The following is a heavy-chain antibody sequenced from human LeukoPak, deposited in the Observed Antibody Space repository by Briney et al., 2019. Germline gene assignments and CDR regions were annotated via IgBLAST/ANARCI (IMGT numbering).Heavy chain of an antibody. CDR2: VYTSGST. D-gene: IGHD6-19*01. V-gene: IGHV4-61*02. CDR1: GASISSGSYY. J-gene: IGHJ6*03. CDR3: ARDHGSGWPSSYYYYSYMDV. Sequence: PSETLSLTCTVSGASISSGSYYWSWIRQPAGNGLEWIGRVYTSGSTNYNPSLKSRVTISVDTSKNQFSLNLSSVTAADTAVYYCARDHGSGWPSSYYYYSYMDVWGKGTTVTISS.